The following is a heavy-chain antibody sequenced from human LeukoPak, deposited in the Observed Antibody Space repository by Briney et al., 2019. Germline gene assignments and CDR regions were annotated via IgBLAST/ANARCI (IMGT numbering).Heavy chain of an antibody. D-gene: IGHD1-26*01. CDR1: GFTFSSYG. J-gene: IGHJ3*01. CDR3: ARDPVGGSRL. Sequence: GGSLRLSCAASGFTFSSYGMTWVRQAPGKGLEWVSSISSSSSYIYYADSVKGRFTISRDNAKNSLYLQMNSLRAEDTAVYYCARDPVGGSRLWGQGTMVTVSS. CDR2: ISSSSSYI. V-gene: IGHV3-21*01.